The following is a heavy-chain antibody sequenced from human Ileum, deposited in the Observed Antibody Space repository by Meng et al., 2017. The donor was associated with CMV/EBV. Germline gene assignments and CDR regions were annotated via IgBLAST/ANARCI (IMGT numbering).Heavy chain of an antibody. Sequence: ASVKVSCKASGGTFSSYTISWVRQAPGQGLEWMGWINPNSGGTNYAQKFQGRVTMTRDTSISTAYMELSRLRSDDTAVYYCVDSSSPRGGMDVWGQGTTVTVSS. V-gene: IGHV1-2*02. CDR2: INPNSGGT. CDR1: GGTFSSYT. J-gene: IGHJ6*02. CDR3: VDSSSPRGGMDV. D-gene: IGHD6-6*01.